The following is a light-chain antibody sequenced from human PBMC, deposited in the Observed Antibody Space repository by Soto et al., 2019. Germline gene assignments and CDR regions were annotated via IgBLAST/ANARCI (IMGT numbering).Light chain of an antibody. CDR1: QSILYSSDNNNY. V-gene: IGKV4-1*01. CDR2: WAS. CDR3: QQYYSTPT. J-gene: IGKJ5*01. Sequence: DIVMTQSPDSLAVSLGERATINCKSSQSILYSSDNNNYLAWYQHKPGQPPKLLLYWASTRESGVTDRISGSRSGTDFTLTISSLQAEDVAVYYCQQYYSTPTFSKGTRLEIK.